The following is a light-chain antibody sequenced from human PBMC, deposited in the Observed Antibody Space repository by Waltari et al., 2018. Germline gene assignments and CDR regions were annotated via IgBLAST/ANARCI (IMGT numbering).Light chain of an antibody. Sequence: DIVMTQSPDSLAVPLGESATINCKSSHSVLFNSNNKNYLAWYRQKPGQFRKLRMYWASTRESGVPDLFSGSESGTDFTLTVTSLQSEYVAVYYSQQYYATTPLNFGGETKVAIK. CDR1: HSVLFNSNNKNY. CDR3: QQYYATTPLN. CDR2: WAS. J-gene: IGKJ4*01. V-gene: IGKV4-1*01.